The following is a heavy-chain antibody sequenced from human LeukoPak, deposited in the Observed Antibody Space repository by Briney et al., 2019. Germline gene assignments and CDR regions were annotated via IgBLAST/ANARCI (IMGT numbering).Heavy chain of an antibody. CDR2: IRYDGNNR. CDR3: PKVVATDYYMDV. Sequence: GGSLRLSCAASGFSFSSYGMHWVRQAPGKGLEWVAFIRYDGNNRYYTDSVKGRFTNSRDNSKNTLFLQMNSLRAEDTGVYYCPKVVATDYYMDVWGKGTTVTVSS. CDR1: GFSFSSYG. V-gene: IGHV3-30*02. J-gene: IGHJ6*03. D-gene: IGHD2-15*01.